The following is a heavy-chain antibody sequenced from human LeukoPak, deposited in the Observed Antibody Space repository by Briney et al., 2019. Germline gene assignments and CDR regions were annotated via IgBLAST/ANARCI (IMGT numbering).Heavy chain of an antibody. J-gene: IGHJ5*02. V-gene: IGHV3-7*01. CDR2: IKEDGSQK. CDR3: ARAFS. Sequence: GGSLRLSCAASGFTLSSQWMSWVRQAPGEGPEWVANIKEDGSQKSYVDSVKGRFTISRDNAKNSLYLQMNSLRAEDTAIYYCARAFSWGQGTLVTVSS. D-gene: IGHD3-16*01. CDR1: GFTLSSQW.